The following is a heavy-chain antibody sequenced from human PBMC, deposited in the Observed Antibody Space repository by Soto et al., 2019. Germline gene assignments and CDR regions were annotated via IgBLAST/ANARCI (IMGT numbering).Heavy chain of an antibody. J-gene: IGHJ4*02. CDR2: IYYSGST. Sequence: QVQLQESGPGLVKPSQTLSLTCTVSGGSISSGGYYWSWIRQHPGKGLEWIGYIYYSGSTYYNPSLKSRVTISVDTSKNQFSLKLSSVTAADTAVYYCARMGIGYCSGGSCYRIDYWGQGTLVTVSS. D-gene: IGHD2-15*01. CDR1: GGSISSGGYY. CDR3: ARMGIGYCSGGSCYRIDY. V-gene: IGHV4-31*03.